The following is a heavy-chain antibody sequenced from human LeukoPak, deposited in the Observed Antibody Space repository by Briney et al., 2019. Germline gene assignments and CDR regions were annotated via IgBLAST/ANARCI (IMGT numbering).Heavy chain of an antibody. CDR1: GYTFSTYW. CDR3: ARRYYYDSSGLYYFDY. J-gene: IGHJ4*02. Sequence: GGSLKISCKGPGYTFSTYWIGWVRQLPGKGLEWMGIIYPGDSDTRYSPSFQGQVTISADKSISTAYLQWSSLKASDTAMYYCARRYYYDSSGLYYFDYWGQGTLVTVSS. D-gene: IGHD3-22*01. V-gene: IGHV5-51*01. CDR2: IYPGDSDT.